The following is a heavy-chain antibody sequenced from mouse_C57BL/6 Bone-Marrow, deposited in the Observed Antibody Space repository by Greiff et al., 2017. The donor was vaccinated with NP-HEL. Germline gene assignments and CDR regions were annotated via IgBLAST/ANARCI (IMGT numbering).Heavy chain of an antibody. CDR1: GSPFPEYT. V-gene: IGHV1-62-2*01. J-gene: IGHJ1*03. CDR3: ARHLITTVVRYFDV. D-gene: IGHD1-1*01. Sequence: VQLQQSGAELVKPFSSFPLSFPSSGSPFPEYTLHWVTPRSGQGLEWIGWFYPGRFLLPYNEKFKDKATLTADKSSSTVYMELSRLTSEDSAVYFCARHLITTVVRYFDVWGTGTTVTVSS. CDR2: FYPGRFLL.